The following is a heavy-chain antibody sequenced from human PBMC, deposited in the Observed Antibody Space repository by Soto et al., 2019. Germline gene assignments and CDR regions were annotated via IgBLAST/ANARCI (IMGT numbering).Heavy chain of an antibody. CDR1: GFTFSNYW. J-gene: IGHJ4*02. CDR3: VRDSHGDY. V-gene: IGHV3-74*01. CDR2: IDHDGPT. Sequence: EVQLVESGGGLVQPGGSLRLSCAGSGFTFSNYWMRWVRQAPGKGLEWVSRIDHDGPTDYAGSVRGRFTISRDNAENTLDLQMNSLRPEDTALYYCVRDSHGDYWGQGTLVTVSS.